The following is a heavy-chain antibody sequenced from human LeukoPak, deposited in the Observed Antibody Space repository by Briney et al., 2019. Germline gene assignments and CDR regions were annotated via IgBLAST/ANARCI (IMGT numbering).Heavy chain of an antibody. D-gene: IGHD4-11*01. CDR3: AGNSNFDSFDY. CDR2: IYYSGST. Sequence: SQTLSLTCTVSGGSINSGGYYWSWIRQHPGKGLEWIGYIYYSGSTNYNPSLKSRVTISVDTSKNQFSLKLSSVTAADTAVYYCAGNSNFDSFDYWGQGTLVTVSS. V-gene: IGHV4-61*08. CDR1: GGSINSGGYY. J-gene: IGHJ4*02.